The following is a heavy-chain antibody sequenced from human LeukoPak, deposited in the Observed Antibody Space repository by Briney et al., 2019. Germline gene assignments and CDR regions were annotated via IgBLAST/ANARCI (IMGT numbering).Heavy chain of an antibody. Sequence: SGTLSLTCTVSGGSINNYYWSWVRQPAGKGLEWIGRVYTSGSSNYNPSLKSRVTMSVDTSKNQFSLKLNSVTAADTAVYYCARGGVVVPAVIIDDALDIWGQGTMVTVSS. J-gene: IGHJ3*02. D-gene: IGHD2-2*02. CDR3: ARGGVVVPAVIIDDALDI. V-gene: IGHV4-4*07. CDR2: VYTSGSS. CDR1: GGSINNYY.